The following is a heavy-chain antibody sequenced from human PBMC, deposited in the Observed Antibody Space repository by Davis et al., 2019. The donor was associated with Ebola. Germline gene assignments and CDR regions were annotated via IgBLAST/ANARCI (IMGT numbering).Heavy chain of an antibody. J-gene: IGHJ5*02. D-gene: IGHD5-24*01. CDR1: GGSISSYY. V-gene: IGHV4-59*01. CDR3: AREVATIRDWFDP. Sequence: PSETLSLTCTVSGGSISSYYWSWIRQPPGKGLEWIGYIYYSGSTNYNPSLKSRVTISVDTSKNQFSLKLSSVTAADTAVYYCAREVATIRDWFDPWGQGTLVTVSS. CDR2: IYYSGST.